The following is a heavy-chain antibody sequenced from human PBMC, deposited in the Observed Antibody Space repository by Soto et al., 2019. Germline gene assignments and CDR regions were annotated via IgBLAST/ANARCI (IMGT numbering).Heavy chain of an antibody. Sequence: SETLSLTCAVYGGSFSGYYWSWIRQPPGKGLEWIGEINHSGSTNYNPSLKSRVTISVDTSKNQFSLKLSSVTAADTAVYYCARRGWSIAARRPCNWFDPWGQGTLVTVPS. CDR3: ARRGWSIAARRPCNWFDP. CDR1: GGSFSGYY. J-gene: IGHJ5*02. D-gene: IGHD6-6*01. CDR2: INHSGST. V-gene: IGHV4-34*01.